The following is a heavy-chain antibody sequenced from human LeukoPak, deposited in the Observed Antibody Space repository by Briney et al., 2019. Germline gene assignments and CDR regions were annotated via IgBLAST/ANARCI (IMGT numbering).Heavy chain of an antibody. D-gene: IGHD6-13*01. CDR1: GFTVSSNY. CDR3: AKDIVAAAGSDAFDI. V-gene: IGHV3-53*01. Sequence: PGGSLRLSCAASGFTVSSNYMSWVRQAPGKGLEWVSVIYSGGSTYYADSVKGRFTISRDNSKNTLYLQMNSLRAEDTAVYYCAKDIVAAAGSDAFDIWGQGTMVTVSS. CDR2: IYSGGST. J-gene: IGHJ3*02.